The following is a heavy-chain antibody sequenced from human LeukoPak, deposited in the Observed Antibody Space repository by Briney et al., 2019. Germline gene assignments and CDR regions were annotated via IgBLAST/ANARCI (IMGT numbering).Heavy chain of an antibody. D-gene: IGHD3-16*01. CDR2: IYHSGST. Sequence: PSETLSLTCAVSGGSISSSNWWSWVRQPPGKGLEWIGEIYHSGSTNYNPSLKSRVTISVDKSKNQFSLKLSSVTAADTAVYYCARVGSDYYYGMDVWGQGATVTVSS. J-gene: IGHJ6*02. V-gene: IGHV4-4*02. CDR3: ARVGSDYYYGMDV. CDR1: GGSISSSNW.